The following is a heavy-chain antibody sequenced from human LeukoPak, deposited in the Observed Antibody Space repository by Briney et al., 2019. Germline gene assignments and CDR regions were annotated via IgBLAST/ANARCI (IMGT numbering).Heavy chain of an antibody. Sequence: GGSLRLSCAASEFTFSSYSMNWVRQAPGKGLEWVSSISSSSSYIYYADSVKGRFTISRDNAKNSLYLQMNSLRAEDTAVYYCARDLVATVTPFDYWGQGTLVTVSS. CDR2: ISSSSSYI. J-gene: IGHJ4*02. CDR1: EFTFSSYS. D-gene: IGHD4-17*01. V-gene: IGHV3-21*01. CDR3: ARDLVATVTPFDY.